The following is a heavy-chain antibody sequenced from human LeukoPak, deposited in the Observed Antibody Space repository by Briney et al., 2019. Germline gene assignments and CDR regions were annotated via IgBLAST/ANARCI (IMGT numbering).Heavy chain of an antibody. CDR3: ARARYDILTGYSDDAFDI. D-gene: IGHD3-9*01. J-gene: IGHJ3*02. V-gene: IGHV4-4*07. CDR1: GGSMSSYY. CDR2: IYTSGST. Sequence: SQTLSLTCTVSGGSMSSYYWSWIRQPAGKGLGWIGRIYTSGSTNYNPSLKNRVTMSEDPSKNQFSLKLSSVTAADTAVYYCARARYDILTGYSDDAFDIWGQGTMVTVSS.